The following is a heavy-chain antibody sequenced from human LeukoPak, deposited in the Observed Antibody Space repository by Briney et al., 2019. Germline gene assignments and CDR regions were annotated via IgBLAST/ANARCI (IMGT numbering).Heavy chain of an antibody. D-gene: IGHD3-3*01. J-gene: IGHJ4*02. Sequence: QLVESGGGLVQPGGSLRLSCAASGFTFSSYWMSWVRQAPGKGLEWVANIKQDGSEKYYVDSVKGRFTISRDNAKNSLYLQMNSLRAEDTAVYYCAREVVGILEWNPLDYWGQGTLVTVSS. CDR2: IKQDGSEK. CDR3: AREVVGILEWNPLDY. CDR1: GFTFSSYW. V-gene: IGHV3-7*01.